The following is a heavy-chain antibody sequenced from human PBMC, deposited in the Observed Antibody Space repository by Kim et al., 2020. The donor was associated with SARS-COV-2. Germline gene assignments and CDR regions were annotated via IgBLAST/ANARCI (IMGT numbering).Heavy chain of an antibody. J-gene: IGHJ6*02. V-gene: IGHV3-30*04. CDR2: ISYDGSNK. D-gene: IGHD2-2*01. Sequence: GGSLRLSCAASGFTFSSYAMHWVRQAPGKGLEWVAVISYDGSNKYYADSVKGRFTISRDNSKNTLYLQMNSLRAEDTAVYYCARDFRIKVVPAAMNDGVGYYYYYGMDVWGQGTTVTVSS. CDR1: GFTFSSYA. CDR3: ARDFRIKVVPAAMNDGVGYYYYYGMDV.